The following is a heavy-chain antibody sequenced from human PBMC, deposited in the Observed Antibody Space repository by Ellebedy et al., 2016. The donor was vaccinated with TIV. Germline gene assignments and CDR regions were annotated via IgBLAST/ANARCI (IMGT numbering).Heavy chain of an antibody. CDR3: ARENYFDSGILDALDV. J-gene: IGHJ3*01. Sequence: GESLKISCAASGFTFSSYALHWVRQAPGKGLHWVAVIGNTGTARFYADSVKGRFTISRDNSKNTVYLQIDSLRTEDTALYFCARENYFDSGILDALDVWGQGAMVTVSS. V-gene: IGHV3-30*01. D-gene: IGHD3-10*01. CDR1: GFTFSSYA. CDR2: IGNTGTAR.